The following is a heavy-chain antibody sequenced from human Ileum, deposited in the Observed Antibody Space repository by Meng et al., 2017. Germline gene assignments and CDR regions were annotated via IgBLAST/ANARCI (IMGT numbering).Heavy chain of an antibody. J-gene: IGHJ1*01. Sequence: QMQLQESGPGLVKPSGTLSLTCGVSGGSFSSGNWWGWVRQPPGKGLEWIGEIFHTGNTNYNPSLQSRVSLSIDKSKNQISLKVISVTAADTAVYYCVNYCSGGKCSPNEKTQHWGQGTLVTVSS. D-gene: IGHD2-15*01. CDR1: GGSFSSGNW. CDR3: VNYCSGGKCSPNEKTQH. V-gene: IGHV4-4*02. CDR2: IFHTGNT.